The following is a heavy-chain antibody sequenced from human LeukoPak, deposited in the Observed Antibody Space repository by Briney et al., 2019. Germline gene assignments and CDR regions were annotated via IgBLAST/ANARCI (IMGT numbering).Heavy chain of an antibody. CDR1: GGSFSGYY. J-gene: IGHJ4*01. CDR3: ARGALSIVASHFDY. V-gene: IGHV4-34*01. CDR2: INHTGST. D-gene: IGHD5-12*01. Sequence: SETLSPTCDVYGGSFSGYYWSWIRQPPGKGLEWIGEINHTGSTHYKLSLLSRVTISVDTSKNQFSLKLSSVTAADTGVYYCARGALSIVASHFDYWGHGTLVNVSS.